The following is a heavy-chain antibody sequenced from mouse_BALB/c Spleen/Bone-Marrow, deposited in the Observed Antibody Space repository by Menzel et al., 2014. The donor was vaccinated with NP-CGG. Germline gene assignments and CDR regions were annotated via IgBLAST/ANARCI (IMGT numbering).Heavy chain of an antibody. CDR2: IYPSTGYT. CDR1: GYTFTSYW. V-gene: IGHV1-7*01. J-gene: IGHJ3*01. CDR3: ARDEYTY. D-gene: IGHD5-2*01. Sequence: VQGVESGAELAKPGASVKMFCKASGYTFTSYWMHWVKQRPGQGLEWIGYIYPSTGYTEHNQKFKDKAIMTADKSSSTAYMQLSSLTSEDSAVYYCARDEYTYWGQGTLVTVSA.